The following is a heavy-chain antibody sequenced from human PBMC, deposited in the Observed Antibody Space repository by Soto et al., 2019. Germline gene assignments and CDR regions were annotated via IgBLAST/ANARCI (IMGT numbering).Heavy chain of an antibody. Sequence: GGSLRLSCAASGFTFSSYGMHWVRQAPGKGLVWVSCINSDGSSTYYADSVKGRFTISRDNAKNTLYLQMNSLRAEDTAVYYCATHLPNYWGQGTLVTVSS. J-gene: IGHJ4*02. CDR3: ATHLPNY. CDR2: INSDGSST. V-gene: IGHV3-74*01. CDR1: GFTFSSYG.